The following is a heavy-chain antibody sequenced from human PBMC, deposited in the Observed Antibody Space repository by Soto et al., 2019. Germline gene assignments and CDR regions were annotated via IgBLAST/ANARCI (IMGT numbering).Heavy chain of an antibody. CDR1: GYTFTSYG. D-gene: IGHD3-16*02. V-gene: IGHV1-18*01. J-gene: IGHJ4*02. CDR2: ISAYNGNT. CDR3: AGVNLMIAFGGVIVGPLYY. Sequence: QVQLVQSGAEVKKPGASVKVSCKASGYTFTSYGISWVRQAPGQGLEWMGWISAYNGNTNYAQKLQGRVTMTTDTYRSRAYMERRCVRLDGSAVYYCAGVNLMIAFGGVIVGPLYYWGQGALVAVSS.